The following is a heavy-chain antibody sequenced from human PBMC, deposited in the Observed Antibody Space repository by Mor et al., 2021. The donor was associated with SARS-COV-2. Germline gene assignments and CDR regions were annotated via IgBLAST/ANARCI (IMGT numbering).Heavy chain of an antibody. CDR3: AREVSSPAPDY. D-gene: IGHD6-13*01. CDR2: ISSSSSYI. J-gene: IGHJ4*02. V-gene: IGHV3-21*01. Sequence: RQAPGKGQDWLSYISSSSSYINYADSVKGRFTISRDNAKNSLYLQMNSLRAEDTAVYYCAREVSSPAPDYWGQGTLVTVSS.